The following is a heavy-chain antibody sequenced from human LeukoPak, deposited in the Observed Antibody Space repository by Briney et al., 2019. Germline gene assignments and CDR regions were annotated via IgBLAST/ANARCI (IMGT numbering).Heavy chain of an antibody. CDR2: INEGGNDK. J-gene: IGHJ6*02. CDR3: TRDLMDYDVSTGLHHYYMDV. CDR1: GFIFSNSW. V-gene: IGHV3-7*01. Sequence: PGGSLRLSCAGSGFIFSNSWTSWLRQVPGKGPEWVAHINEGGNDKYYVDSVRGRFTISRDNAKNTLYLQMNTLRVEDTAVYYCTRDLMDYDVSTGLHHYYMDVWGQGTTVTVSS. D-gene: IGHD3-9*01.